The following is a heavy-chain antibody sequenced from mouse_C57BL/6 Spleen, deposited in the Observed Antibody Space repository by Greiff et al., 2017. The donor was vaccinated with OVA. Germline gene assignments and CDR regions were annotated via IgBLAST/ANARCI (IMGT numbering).Heavy chain of an antibody. CDR3: ARDPGSSYGYFDV. CDR2: INYDGSST. J-gene: IGHJ1*03. D-gene: IGHD1-1*01. V-gene: IGHV5-16*01. CDR1: GFTFSDYY. Sequence: EVHLVESEGGLVQPGSSMKLSCTASGFTFSDYYMAWVRQVPEKGLEWVANINYDGSSTYYLDSLKSRFIISRDNAKNILYLQMSSLKSEDTATYYCARDPGSSYGYFDVWGTGTTVTVSS.